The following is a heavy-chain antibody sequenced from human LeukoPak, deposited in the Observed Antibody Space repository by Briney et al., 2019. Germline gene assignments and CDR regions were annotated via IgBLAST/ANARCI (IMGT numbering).Heavy chain of an antibody. CDR1: GYIFSRYS. CDR2: IAYTGTI. V-gene: IGHV3-48*01. Sequence: GGSLRLSCTASGYIFSRYSMNWVGQAPGRGLEWVAYIAYTGTIHYADSVRGRFVISRDNAKNSLYLQMNSLRADDTAVYYCARDPHSLDYWGQGTRVTVSS. J-gene: IGHJ4*02. CDR3: ARDPHSLDY.